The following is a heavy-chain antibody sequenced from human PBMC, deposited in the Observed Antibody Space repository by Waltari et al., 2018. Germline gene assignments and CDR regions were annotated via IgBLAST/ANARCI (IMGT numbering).Heavy chain of an antibody. D-gene: IGHD3-10*01. CDR3: ARDAGERRYYGSGRNLDY. V-gene: IGHV1-18*01. J-gene: IGHJ4*02. Sequence: VQGGAEVKKPGASVKVSCKASGYTFTSYGISWVRQAPGQGLEWMGWISAYNGNTNYAQKLQGRVTMTTDTSTSTAYMELRSLRSDDTAVYYCARDAGERRYYGSGRNLDYWGQGTLVTVSS. CDR2: ISAYNGNT. CDR1: GYTFTSYG.